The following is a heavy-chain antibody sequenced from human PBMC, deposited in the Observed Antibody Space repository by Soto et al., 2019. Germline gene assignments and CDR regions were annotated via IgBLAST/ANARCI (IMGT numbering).Heavy chain of an antibody. D-gene: IGHD2-2*01. Sequence: SSVQGSCTGSGYTFTSNAMHCGRQAPGQRLEWMGWINAGNGNTKYSQKFQGRVTITRDTSASTAYMELSSLRSEDTAVYYCARDRFCSSTSCTDSSSSSWFDPWGQGTLVT. CDR3: ARDRFCSSTSCTDSSSSSWFDP. J-gene: IGHJ5*02. CDR2: INAGNGNT. CDR1: GYTFTSNA. V-gene: IGHV1-3*01.